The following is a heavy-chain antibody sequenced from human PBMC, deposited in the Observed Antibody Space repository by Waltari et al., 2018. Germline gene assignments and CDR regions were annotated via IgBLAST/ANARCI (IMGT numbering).Heavy chain of an antibody. V-gene: IGHV4-39*01. CDR2: IYYSGST. CDR3: ARQQDTAKLDY. D-gene: IGHD5-18*01. J-gene: IGHJ4*02. CDR1: GGSISSRSYY. Sequence: QLQLQESGPGLVKPSETLSLTCTVSGGSISSRSYYWGWIRQPPGKGLEWIGGIYYSGSTYYNPSLKSRVTISVDTSKNQFSLKLSSVTAADTAVYYCARQQDTAKLDYWGQGTLVTVSS.